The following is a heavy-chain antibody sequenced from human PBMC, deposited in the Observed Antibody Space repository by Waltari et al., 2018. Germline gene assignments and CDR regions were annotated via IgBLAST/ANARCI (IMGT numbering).Heavy chain of an antibody. Sequence: EVQVGESGGGLVQPGGSLGLACAAAGFPCSSSWMTWVRQAPGKGLEWVANIKTDGSETYYVDSVKGRFTISRDNTKNSLYLQMSSLRAEDTAVYYCAIGGVETSWYWRYWGQGTLVTVSS. D-gene: IGHD6-13*01. CDR3: AIGGVETSWYWRY. V-gene: IGHV3-7*01. CDR1: GFPCSSSW. CDR2: IKTDGSET. J-gene: IGHJ4*02.